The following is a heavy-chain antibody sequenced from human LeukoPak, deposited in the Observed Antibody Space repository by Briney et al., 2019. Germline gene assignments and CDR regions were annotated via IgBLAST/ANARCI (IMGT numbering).Heavy chain of an antibody. Sequence: SETLSLTCTVSGGSISSGGYYWSWIRQHPGKGLEWIGYIYYSGGTYYNPSLKSRVTISVDTSKNQFSLKLSSVTAADTAVYYCASGLYDSSGYPDYWGQGTLVTVSS. D-gene: IGHD3-22*01. CDR3: ASGLYDSSGYPDY. V-gene: IGHV4-31*03. J-gene: IGHJ4*02. CDR1: GGSISSGGYY. CDR2: IYYSGGT.